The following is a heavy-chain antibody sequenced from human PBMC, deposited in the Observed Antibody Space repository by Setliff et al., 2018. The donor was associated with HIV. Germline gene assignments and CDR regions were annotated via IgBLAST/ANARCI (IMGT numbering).Heavy chain of an antibody. CDR2: ISYDESNK. CDR1: GFTFSNYA. V-gene: IGHV3-30*01. CDR3: ARGPGTPTETTFFGPLDY. Sequence: PGGSLRLSCVASGFTFSNYAVHWVRQAPGKGLEWVTVISYDESNKYYGDSVKGRFTISRDNSKNTLYLQMNSLRAEDTAVYYCARGPGTPTETTFFGPLDYWGQGTLVTVSS. D-gene: IGHD4-17*01. J-gene: IGHJ4*02.